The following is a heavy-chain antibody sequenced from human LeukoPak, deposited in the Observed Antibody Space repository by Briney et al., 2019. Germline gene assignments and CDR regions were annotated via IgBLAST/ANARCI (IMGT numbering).Heavy chain of an antibody. J-gene: IGHJ5*02. V-gene: IGHV4-30-2*01. CDR1: GGSISSGGYS. CDR2: IYHSGST. Sequence: PSETLSLTCAVSGGSISSGGYSWSWIRQPPGKGLEWIGYIYHSGSTYYNPSLKSRVTISVDRSKNQFSLKLSSVTAADTAVYYCARARRQITMVRGVISLGDNWFDPWGQGTLVTVSS. D-gene: IGHD3-10*01. CDR3: ARARRQITMVRGVISLGDNWFDP.